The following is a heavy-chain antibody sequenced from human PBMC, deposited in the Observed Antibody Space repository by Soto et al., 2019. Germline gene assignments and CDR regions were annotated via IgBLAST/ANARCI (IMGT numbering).Heavy chain of an antibody. CDR3: AREQVGQQLLAYGMDV. CDR1: GFTFSSYD. J-gene: IGHJ6*02. D-gene: IGHD6-13*01. V-gene: IGHV3-13*01. Sequence: EVQLVESGGGLVQPGGSLRLSCAASGFTFSSYDMHWVRQATGKGLEWVSAIGTAGDTYYPGSVKGRFTISRENAKNSLYLQMNSLRAEDTAVYYCAREQVGQQLLAYGMDVWGQGTTVTVSS. CDR2: IGTAGDT.